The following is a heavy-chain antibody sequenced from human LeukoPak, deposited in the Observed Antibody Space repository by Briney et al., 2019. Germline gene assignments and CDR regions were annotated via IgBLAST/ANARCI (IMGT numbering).Heavy chain of an antibody. CDR2: IIPIFGTA. CDR3: ATSIVVASATRGNPPPYHYYYGMDV. CDR1: GGTFSSYA. Sequence: EASVTVSCKASGGTFSSYAISWVRQAPGQGLEWMGGIIPIFGTANYEQKFQGRVTITADESTSTAYMELSSLRSEDTAVYYCATSIVVASATRGNPPPYHYYYGMDVWGQGTTVTVSS. V-gene: IGHV1-69*13. D-gene: IGHD2-2*01. J-gene: IGHJ6*02.